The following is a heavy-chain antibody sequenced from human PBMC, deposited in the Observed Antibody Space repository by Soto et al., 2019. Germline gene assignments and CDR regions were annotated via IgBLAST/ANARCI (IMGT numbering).Heavy chain of an antibody. Sequence: QLQLQESGSGLVRPSQTLSLTCAVSGGSISSGGYSWNWIRQPPGKGLEWIGYIYHSGSTLYNPSLKSRVTTSGDKSKNQFSLKLSSVTAADTAVYYCARDQPEGNRFDPWGQGTLVTVSS. CDR1: GGSISSGGYS. J-gene: IGHJ5*02. CDR2: IYHSGST. V-gene: IGHV4-30-2*01. CDR3: ARDQPEGNRFDP.